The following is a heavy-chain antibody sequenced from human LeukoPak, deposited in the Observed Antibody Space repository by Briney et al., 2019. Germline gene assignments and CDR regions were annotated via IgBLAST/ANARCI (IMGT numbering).Heavy chain of an antibody. D-gene: IGHD3-3*01. CDR1: GFTFSSYA. CDR2: ISYDGSNK. Sequence: PGGSLRLSCAASGFTFSSYAMHWVRQAPGKGLEWVAVISYDGSNKYYADSVKGRFTISRDNSKNTLYLQMNSLRAEDTAVYYCAKSKSAIFGVVIMPNWYFDLWGRGTLVTVSS. CDR3: AKSKSAIFGVVIMPNWYFDL. V-gene: IGHV3-30-3*02. J-gene: IGHJ2*01.